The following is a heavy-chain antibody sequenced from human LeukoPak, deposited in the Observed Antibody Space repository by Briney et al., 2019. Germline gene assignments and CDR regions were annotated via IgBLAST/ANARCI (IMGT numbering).Heavy chain of an antibody. D-gene: IGHD6-13*01. V-gene: IGHV4-4*07. CDR2: IYTSGST. CDR1: GDSISNYY. J-gene: IGHJ4*02. Sequence: SETLSLTCTVSGDSISNYYWSWIRQPAGKGLEWIGRIYTSGSTNYNPSLKSRVTISVDTSKNQFSLKLSSVTAADTAVYYCARPRGIAAAGTSQGKEYYFDYWGQGTLVTVSS. CDR3: ARPRGIAAAGTSQGKEYYFDY.